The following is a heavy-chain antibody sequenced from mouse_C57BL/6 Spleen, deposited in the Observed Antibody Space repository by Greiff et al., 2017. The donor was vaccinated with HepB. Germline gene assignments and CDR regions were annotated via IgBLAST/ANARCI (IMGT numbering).Heavy chain of an antibody. V-gene: IGHV14-2*01. CDR1: GFNIKDYY. J-gene: IGHJ2*01. CDR2: IDPEDGET. CDR3: ARHDGYYVQLDY. Sequence: VQLKESGAELVKPGASVKLSCTASGFNIKDYYMHWVKQRTEQGLEWIGGIDPEDGETKYAPKFQGKATITADTSSNTAYLQLSSLTSEDTAVYYCARHDGYYVQLDYWGQGTTLTVSS. D-gene: IGHD2-3*01.